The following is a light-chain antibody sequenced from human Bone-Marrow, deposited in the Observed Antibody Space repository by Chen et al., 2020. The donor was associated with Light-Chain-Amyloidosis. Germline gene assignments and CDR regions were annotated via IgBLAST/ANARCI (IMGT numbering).Light chain of an antibody. CDR1: SSDVGGDNH. J-gene: IGLJ1*01. CDR2: EVT. Sequence: QSALTQPASVSGSPGQSITISCTGTSSDVGGDNHVSWYQQHPDKAPKLMIYEVTNRPSWVPYRFSGSKSDNTASLTSSGLQTEEEADYFCSSYTITNTLVFGSGTRVTVL. V-gene: IGLV2-14*01. CDR3: SSYTITNTLV.